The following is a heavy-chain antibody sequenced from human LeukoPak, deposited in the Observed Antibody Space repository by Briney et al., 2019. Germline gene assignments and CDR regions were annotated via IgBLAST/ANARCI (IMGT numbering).Heavy chain of an antibody. J-gene: IGHJ4*02. CDR3: ARGAAGYSYG. V-gene: IGHV4-59*01. D-gene: IGHD5-18*01. Sequence: SETLSLTCTVSGGSISSYYWSWIRQPPGKGLEWIGHIYYSGSANYNPSLKSRVTISIDTSKNQFSLRLSSVTAADTAVYYCARGAAGYSYGWGQGTLVTVSS. CDR1: GGSISSYY. CDR2: IYYSGSA.